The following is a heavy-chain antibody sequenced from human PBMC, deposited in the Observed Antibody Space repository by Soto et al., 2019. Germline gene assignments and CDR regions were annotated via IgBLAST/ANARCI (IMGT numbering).Heavy chain of an antibody. CDR3: AREPADNYYYYGMDV. V-gene: IGHV1-69*13. J-gene: IGHJ6*02. CDR2: IIPIFGTA. CDR1: GGTFSSYA. Sequence: GSSVKVSCKASGGTFSSYAISWVRQAPGQGLEWMGGIIPIFGTANYAQKFQGRVTITADESTSTAYMELSSLRSEDTAVYYCAREPADNYYYYGMDVWGQGTKVTVSS. D-gene: IGHD2-2*01.